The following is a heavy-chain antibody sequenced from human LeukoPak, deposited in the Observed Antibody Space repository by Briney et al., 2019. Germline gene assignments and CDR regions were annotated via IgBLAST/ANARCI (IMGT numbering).Heavy chain of an antibody. Sequence: PGGSLRLSCAASGFTFSSYSMNWVRQAPGKGLEWVPYISSSSSTIYYADSVKGRFTISRDNAKNSLYLQMNSLRAEDTAVYYCARSPTYYYGSGSYYFDYWGQGTLVTVSS. J-gene: IGHJ4*02. CDR1: GFTFSSYS. CDR2: ISSSSSTI. D-gene: IGHD3-10*01. V-gene: IGHV3-48*01. CDR3: ARSPTYYYGSGSYYFDY.